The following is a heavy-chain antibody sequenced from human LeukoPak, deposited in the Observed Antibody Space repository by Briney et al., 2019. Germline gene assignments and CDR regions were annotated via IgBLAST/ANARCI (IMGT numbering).Heavy chain of an antibody. J-gene: IGHJ5*02. V-gene: IGHV1-18*04. Sequence: GASVKVSCKASGYTFTGYYMHWVRQAPGQGLEWMGWISAYNGNTNYAQKLQGRVTMTTDTSTSTAYMELRSLRSDDTAVYYCARETVAAAGTPGWFDPWGQGTLVTVSS. CDR3: ARETVAAAGTPGWFDP. CDR2: ISAYNGNT. D-gene: IGHD6-13*01. CDR1: GYTFTGYY.